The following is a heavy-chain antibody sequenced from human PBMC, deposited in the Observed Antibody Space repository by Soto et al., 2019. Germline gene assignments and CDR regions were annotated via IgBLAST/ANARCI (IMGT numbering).Heavy chain of an antibody. CDR3: AREGKGLSPDY. D-gene: IGHD3-16*02. V-gene: IGHV1-8*01. J-gene: IGHJ4*02. CDR1: GYTFTSYD. CDR2: MNHNSGKT. Sequence: QVQLVQSGAEVKKPGASVKVSCKASGYTFTSYDITWVRQATGQGLEWIGWMNHNSGKTGYAQKFQGRVTMTRNTSISTDYMELSSLRAEDTAGYYCAREGKGLSPDYWGQGTLVTVSS.